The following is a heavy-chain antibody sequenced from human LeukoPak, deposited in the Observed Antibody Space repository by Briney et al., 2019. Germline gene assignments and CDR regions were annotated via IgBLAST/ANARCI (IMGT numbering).Heavy chain of an antibody. D-gene: IGHD2-2*01. CDR1: GGTFSSYA. CDR2: IIPIFGTA. Sequence: GASVKVSCKASGGTFSSYAISWVRQAPGQGLEWMGGIIPIFGTATYAQKFQGRVTITTDESTSTAYMELSSLRSEDTAVYYCALGDIVVVPAATNWFDPWGQGTLVTVSS. CDR3: ALGDIVVVPAATNWFDP. V-gene: IGHV1-69*05. J-gene: IGHJ5*02.